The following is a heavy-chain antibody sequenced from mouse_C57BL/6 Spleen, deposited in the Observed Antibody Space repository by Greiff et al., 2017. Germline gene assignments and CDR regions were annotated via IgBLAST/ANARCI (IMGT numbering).Heavy chain of an antibody. J-gene: IGHJ4*01. V-gene: IGHV1-55*01. D-gene: IGHD5-1*01. CDR1: GYTFTSYW. CDR3: ARSPYGDAMDY. Sequence: QVQLQQPGAELVKPGASVKMSCKASGYTFTSYWITWVKQRPGQGLEWIGDIYPGSGSTNYHEKFTSKATLTVDTSSSTAYMQLSSLTSEDSAVYYCARSPYGDAMDYWGQGTSVTVAS. CDR2: IYPGSGST.